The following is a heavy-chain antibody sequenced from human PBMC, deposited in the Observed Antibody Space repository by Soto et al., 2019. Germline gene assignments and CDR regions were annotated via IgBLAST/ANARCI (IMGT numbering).Heavy chain of an antibody. CDR2: ISYDGSNK. D-gene: IGHD6-19*01. J-gene: IGHJ4*02. Sequence: GGSLRLSCAASGFTFSSYGMHWVRQAPGKGLEWVAVISYDGSNKYYADSVKGRFTISRDNSKNTLYLQMNSLRAEDTAVYYCAKDVSSELPDYWGQGTLVTVSS. CDR3: AKDVSSELPDY. CDR1: GFTFSSYG. V-gene: IGHV3-30*18.